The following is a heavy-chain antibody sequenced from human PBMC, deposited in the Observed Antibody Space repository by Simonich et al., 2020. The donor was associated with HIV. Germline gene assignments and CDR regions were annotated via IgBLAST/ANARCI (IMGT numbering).Heavy chain of an antibody. J-gene: IGHJ5*02. CDR3: ARAELFEGWFDP. CDR1: GYTFTGNY. CDR2: VSPNSGGT. D-gene: IGHD3-16*01. V-gene: IGHV1-2*02. Sequence: QVQLVQSGAEVKKLGASVKVSCKASGYTFTGNYMPWVRQAPGQGLEWMLCVSPNSGGTNDEQEFQGRVTMTRDTSINTAYMERSRLRSDDTAVYYCARAELFEGWFDPWGQGTLVTVSS.